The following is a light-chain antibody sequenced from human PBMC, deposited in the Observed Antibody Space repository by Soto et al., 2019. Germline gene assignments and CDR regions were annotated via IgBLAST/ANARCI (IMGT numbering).Light chain of an antibody. CDR3: GSWDSSLSAYV. CDR1: SSNVGGNS. J-gene: IGLJ1*01. V-gene: IGLV1-51*01. CDR2: DDN. Sequence: QSVLTQAPSVSAAPGQKVSIFCSGSSSNVGGNSVAWYQQQPGTAPKLLMYDDNKRPSGIPDRCSGSKSATSATLGITGFQTGDEADYYCGSWDSSLSAYVFGTGTKVTVL.